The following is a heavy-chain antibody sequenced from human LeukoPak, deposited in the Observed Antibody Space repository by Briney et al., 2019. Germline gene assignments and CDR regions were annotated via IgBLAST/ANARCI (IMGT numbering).Heavy chain of an antibody. CDR1: GGSISSYY. CDR2: IYYSGST. J-gene: IGHJ6*02. V-gene: IGHV4-59*01. Sequence: SETLSLTCTVSGGSISSYYWSWIRQPPGKGLEWIGYIYYSGSTNYNPSLKSRVTISVDTSKNQFSLKLSSVTAADTALYYCAGRYFDWLLAQSNYYYYGMDVWGQGTTVTVSS. D-gene: IGHD3-9*01. CDR3: AGRYFDWLLAQSNYYYYGMDV.